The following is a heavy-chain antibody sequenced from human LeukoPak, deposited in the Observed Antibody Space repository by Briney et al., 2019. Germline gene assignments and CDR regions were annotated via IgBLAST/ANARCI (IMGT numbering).Heavy chain of an antibody. D-gene: IGHD2-15*01. CDR3: ARAGGSCYSCYYYYYMDV. CDR2: ISAYNGKT. V-gene: IGHV1-18*01. J-gene: IGHJ6*03. Sequence: ASVKASRKASGYTFTSYGISWVGPAPAQGLEWMGWISAYNGKTNYEQKLQGRVTMTTDTSTSTAYTELRSLRSDDTAVYYCARAGGSCYSCYYYYYMDVWGKGTTVTVSS. CDR1: GYTFTSYG.